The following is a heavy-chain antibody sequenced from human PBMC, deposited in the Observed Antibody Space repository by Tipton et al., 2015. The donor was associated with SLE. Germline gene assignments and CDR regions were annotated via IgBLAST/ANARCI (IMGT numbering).Heavy chain of an antibody. CDR3: ARETGDHAFDI. V-gene: IGHV4-59*12. CDR2: IYYSGST. Sequence: TLSLTCTVSGGSINSYYWSWIRQPPGKGLEWIGYIYYSGSTNYNASLKSRVTISEDTSKKQFSLKLNSVTAADTAVYYCARETGDHAFDIWGQGTVVTVAS. D-gene: IGHD7-27*01. J-gene: IGHJ3*02. CDR1: GGSINSYY.